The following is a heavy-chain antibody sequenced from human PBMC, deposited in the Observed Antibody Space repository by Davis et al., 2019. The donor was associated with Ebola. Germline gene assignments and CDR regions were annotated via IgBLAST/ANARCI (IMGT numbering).Heavy chain of an antibody. V-gene: IGHV1-18*01. J-gene: IGHJ4*02. CDR3: ARDVGDYGSGSYHLMWFDF. Sequence: ASVKVSCKASGYTFTNYGIAWVRQAPGQGLEWMGWISAYNGNTNYAQKLQGRVTMTIDTSTSIAYMELRSLRSDDTAIYYCARDVGDYGSGSYHLMWFDFWGQGTLVTVSS. CDR1: GYTFTNYG. D-gene: IGHD3-10*01. CDR2: ISAYNGNT.